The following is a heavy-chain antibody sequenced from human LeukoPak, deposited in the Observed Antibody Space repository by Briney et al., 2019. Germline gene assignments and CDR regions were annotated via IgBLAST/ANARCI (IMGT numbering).Heavy chain of an antibody. V-gene: IGHV3-11*04. CDR3: AELGITMIGGV. J-gene: IGHJ6*01. Sequence: GGSLRLSCAASGFIFSDYYMGWIRQAPGGGLEWVSYIIDSGTKIYYTDSVKGRFTIPGDNAKNSLYLQMNSLRAEDTAVYYCAELGITMIGGVWGKGTTVTISS. CDR1: GFIFSDYY. D-gene: IGHD3-10*02. CDR2: IIDSGTKI.